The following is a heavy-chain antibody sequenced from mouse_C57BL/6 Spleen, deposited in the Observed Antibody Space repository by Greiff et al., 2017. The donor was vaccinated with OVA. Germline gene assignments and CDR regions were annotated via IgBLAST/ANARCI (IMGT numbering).Heavy chain of an antibody. CDR1: GYTFTSYW. Sequence: QVQLQQPGAELVKPGASVKLSCKASGYTFTSYWMHWVKQRPGQGLEWIGMIHPNSGSTNYNEKFKSKATLTVDKSSSTAYMQLSSLTSEDSAVYYSARSIYYDYSWFAYWGQGTLVTVSA. CDR2: IHPNSGST. J-gene: IGHJ3*01. CDR3: ARSIYYDYSWFAY. V-gene: IGHV1-64*01. D-gene: IGHD2-4*01.